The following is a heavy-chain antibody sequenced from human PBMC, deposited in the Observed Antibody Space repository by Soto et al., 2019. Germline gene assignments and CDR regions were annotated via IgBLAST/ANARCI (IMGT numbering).Heavy chain of an antibody. V-gene: IGHV3-33*01. CDR2: IWHDGSNK. D-gene: IGHD1-26*01. J-gene: IGHJ4*02. Sequence: QVQLVESGGGVVQPGRSLRVSCAASGFTFNNYGMHWVRQAPGKGLEWVALIWHDGSNKGYADSVKGRFTISRDNSKNTLNLQMNSLRVEDTAVYYCTRAAIKGELLDYWGQGTQVTVSS. CDR3: TRAAIKGELLDY. CDR1: GFTFNNYG.